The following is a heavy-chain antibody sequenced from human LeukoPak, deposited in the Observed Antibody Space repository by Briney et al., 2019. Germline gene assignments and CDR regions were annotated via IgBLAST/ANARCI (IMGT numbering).Heavy chain of an antibody. Sequence: SETLSLTCTVSGGSISSYYWSWIRQPPGKGLEWIGYIYYSGSTNYNPSLKSRVTISVDTSKNQFSLKLSSVTAADTAVYYCARGATSDYYGSGSFDYWGQGTLVTVSS. CDR1: GGSISSYY. CDR2: IYYSGST. V-gene: IGHV4-59*01. CDR3: ARGATSDYYGSGSFDY. D-gene: IGHD3-10*01. J-gene: IGHJ4*02.